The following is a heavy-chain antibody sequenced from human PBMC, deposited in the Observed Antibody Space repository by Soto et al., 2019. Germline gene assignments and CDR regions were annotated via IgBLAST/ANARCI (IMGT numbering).Heavy chain of an antibody. CDR3: AREAVDIGFDP. Sequence: PSETLSLTCTVSGGSISSGDYYWNWIRQPPGKGLEWIGYIYYSGSTYYNPSLKSRVTISVDTSKNQFSLKLISVIAADTAVYYCAREAVDIGFDPWGQGTLVTVSS. V-gene: IGHV4-30-4*01. J-gene: IGHJ5*02. CDR1: GGSISSGDYY. CDR2: IYYSGST.